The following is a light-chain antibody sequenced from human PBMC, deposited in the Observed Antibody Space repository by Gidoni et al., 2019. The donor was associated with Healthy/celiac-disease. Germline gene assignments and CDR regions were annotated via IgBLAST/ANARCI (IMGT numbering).Light chain of an antibody. CDR2: EVS. Sequence: QPALTQPASVSGSPGHSITISCTGTSSDVGSYNLVSWYQQHPGKAPKLMIYEVSKRPSGVSNRFSGSKSGNTASLTISGLQAEDEADYYCCSYAGSSTSWVFGGGTKLTVL. CDR1: SSDVGSYNL. V-gene: IGLV2-23*02. J-gene: IGLJ3*02. CDR3: CSYAGSSTSWV.